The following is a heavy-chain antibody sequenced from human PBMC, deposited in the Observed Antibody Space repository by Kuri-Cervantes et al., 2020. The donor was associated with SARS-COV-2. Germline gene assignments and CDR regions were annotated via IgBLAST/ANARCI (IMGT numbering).Heavy chain of an antibody. CDR2: IYYSGST. Sequence: GSLRLSCTVSGGSISSYYWGWIRQPPGKGLEWIGSIYYSGSTYYNPSLKSRVTISVDTSRHQFSLKLSSVTAADTAVYYCARLREDDYYDSSGYYTVFDYWGQGTLVTVSS. D-gene: IGHD3-22*01. V-gene: IGHV4-39*01. CDR1: GGSISSYY. CDR3: ARLREDDYYDSSGYYTVFDY. J-gene: IGHJ4*01.